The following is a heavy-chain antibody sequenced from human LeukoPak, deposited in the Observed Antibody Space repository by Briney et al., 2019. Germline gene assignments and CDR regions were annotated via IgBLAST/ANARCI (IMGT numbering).Heavy chain of an antibody. CDR2: ISAYNGNT. CDR1: GYTFYNYG. Sequence: GASVKVSCKASGYTFYNYGISWVRQAPGQGLEWMGWISAYNGNTNYAQKLQGRVTMTTDTSTSTAYMELRSLRSDDTAVYYCARVGMWGYSNTIDYWGQGTLVTVSS. J-gene: IGHJ4*02. V-gene: IGHV1-18*01. D-gene: IGHD4-11*01. CDR3: ARVGMWGYSNTIDY.